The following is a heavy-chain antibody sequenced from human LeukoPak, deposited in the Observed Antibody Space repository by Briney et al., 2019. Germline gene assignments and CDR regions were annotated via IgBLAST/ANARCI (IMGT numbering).Heavy chain of an antibody. V-gene: IGHV5-51*01. J-gene: IGHJ6*04. CDR2: IYPGDSDT. Sequence: GESLKISCKGSGYSFTSYWIGWVRQMPGKGLEWMGIIYPGDSDTRYSPSFQGQVTISADKSISTAYLQWSSLKASDTAMYYCVRSGSYYGSGSYFNYYGTDVWGKGTTVTVSS. CDR1: GYSFTSYW. CDR3: VRSGSYYGSGSYFNYYGTDV. D-gene: IGHD3-10*01.